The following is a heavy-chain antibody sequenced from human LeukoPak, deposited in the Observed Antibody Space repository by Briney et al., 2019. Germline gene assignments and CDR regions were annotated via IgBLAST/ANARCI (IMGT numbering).Heavy chain of an antibody. CDR1: GYTFTRYY. CDR3: ARVPGERWLQFYDY. J-gene: IGHJ4*02. D-gene: IGHD5-24*01. V-gene: IGHV1-2*02. Sequence: ASVKVSCKASGYTFTRYYMHWVRQAPGQGLEWMGWINPNSGGTNYAQKFQGRVTMTRDTSISTAYMELSRLRSDDTAVYYCARVPGERWLQFYDYWGQGTLVTVSS. CDR2: INPNSGGT.